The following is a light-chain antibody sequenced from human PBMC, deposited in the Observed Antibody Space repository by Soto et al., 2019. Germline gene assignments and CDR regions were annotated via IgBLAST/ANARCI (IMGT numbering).Light chain of an antibody. CDR3: QQYGSSPLT. CDR2: GAS. Sequence: EVGLTQSPGTLSLSPGERATLSCRASQSVSSNYLAWYQQKPGQATRLLIYGASSRATGIPDRFSGSGSGTDFTLTISRLEPEDFAVYYCQQYGSSPLTFGGGTKVDIK. J-gene: IGKJ4*01. V-gene: IGKV3-20*01. CDR1: QSVSSNY.